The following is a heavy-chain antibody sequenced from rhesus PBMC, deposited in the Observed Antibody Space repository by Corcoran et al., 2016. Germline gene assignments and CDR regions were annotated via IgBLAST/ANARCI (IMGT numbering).Heavy chain of an antibody. J-gene: IGHJ6*01. CDR1: GGSISGYY. V-gene: IGHV4-165*02. CDR3: ARKGGSYGLES. CDR2: IGGSYGSN. Sequence: QVQLQESGPGLVTPSETLSLTCAVSGGSISGYYWNWIRPPQGKGLEWIGYIGGSYGSNDYNPALKSRVTISTDTSKNQFSLKRSYVTAADTAVYYWARKGGSYGLESWGQGVVVTVSS. D-gene: IGHD1-44*02.